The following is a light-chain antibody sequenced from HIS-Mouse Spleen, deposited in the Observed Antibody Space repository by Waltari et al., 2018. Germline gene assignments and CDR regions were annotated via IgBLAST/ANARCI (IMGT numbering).Light chain of an antibody. V-gene: IGLV3-1*01. Sequence: SYELTQPPSVSVSPGQTASITCSGDKLGDKYACWYQQKPGQSPVLVIYQDSKRPSGIPERFSCSTSGNTATLTISGTQAMDEADYYCQAWDSSTALVFGGGTKLTVL. CDR3: QAWDSSTALV. CDR2: QDS. CDR1: KLGDKY. J-gene: IGLJ2*01.